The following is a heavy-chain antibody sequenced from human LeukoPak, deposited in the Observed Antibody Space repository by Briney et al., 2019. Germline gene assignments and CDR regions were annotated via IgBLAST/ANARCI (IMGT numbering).Heavy chain of an antibody. CDR2: ISSSGSTI. J-gene: IGHJ1*01. CDR3: AKEIYGDSTGGRFHH. D-gene: IGHD4-17*01. V-gene: IGHV3-11*01. CDR1: GFTFSDYY. Sequence: GGSLRLSCAASGFTFSDYYMSWIRQAPGKGLEWVSYISSSGSTIYYADSVKGRFTISRDNSKNTLYLQMNSLRAEDTAVYYCAKEIYGDSTGGRFHHWGQGTLVIVSS.